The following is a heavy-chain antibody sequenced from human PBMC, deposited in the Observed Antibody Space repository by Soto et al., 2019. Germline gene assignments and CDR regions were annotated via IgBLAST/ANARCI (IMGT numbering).Heavy chain of an antibody. V-gene: IGHV3-30*18. J-gene: IGHJ6*03. Sequence: QVQLVESVGGVVQPGRSLRLSCAASGLTFSSYGMHWVRQAPGKGLEWVTIISYDGSNKYYAESVKGRFTISRDNSKNPLDLQMNSLRAEDTAVYYCAKDLGYDYIWGSNFYYMDVWGKGNTVTVSS. CDR2: ISYDGSNK. CDR1: GLTFSSYG. D-gene: IGHD3-16*01. CDR3: AKDLGYDYIWGSNFYYMDV.